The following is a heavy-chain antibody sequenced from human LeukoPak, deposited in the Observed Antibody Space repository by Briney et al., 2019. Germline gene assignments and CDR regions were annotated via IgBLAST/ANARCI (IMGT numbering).Heavy chain of an antibody. CDR2: IYTSGST. J-gene: IGHJ4*02. D-gene: IGHD3-10*01. Sequence: SETLSLTCTVSGGSISSGSYYWSWIRQPAGKGLEWIGRIYTSGSTNYNPSLKSRVTISVDTSKNQFSLKLSSVTAADTAVYYCARDPGSRYFDYWGQGTLVTISS. CDR3: ARDPGSRYFDY. CDR1: GGSISSGSYY. V-gene: IGHV4-61*02.